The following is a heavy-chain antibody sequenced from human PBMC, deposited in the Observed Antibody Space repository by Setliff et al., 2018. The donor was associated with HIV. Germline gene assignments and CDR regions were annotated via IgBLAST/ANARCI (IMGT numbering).Heavy chain of an antibody. D-gene: IGHD2-2*02. V-gene: IGHV7-4-1*02. CDR2: INPTTGNP. CDR1: GYTFSSYG. CDR3: ARDRRYCTSTSCYRNWFDP. Sequence: ASVKVSCKASGYTFSSYGISWVRQAPGQGLEWMGWINPTTGNPTYARGFTGRFVFSWDTSVSTAYLQISSLQAEDTAVYYCARDRRYCTSTSCYRNWFDPWGQGTLVTVSS. J-gene: IGHJ5*02.